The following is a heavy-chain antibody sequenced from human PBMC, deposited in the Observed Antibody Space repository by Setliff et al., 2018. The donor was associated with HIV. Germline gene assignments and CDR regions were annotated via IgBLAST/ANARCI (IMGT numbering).Heavy chain of an antibody. Sequence: PSETLSLTCTVSGGSISSYYWSWIRQPPGKGLEWIGYIYTSGSTNYNPSLKSRVTISVDTSKNQFSLKLSSVTAADTAVYYCATMGYSSSWSYYFDYWGQGTLVTVSS. D-gene: IGHD6-13*01. CDR3: ATMGYSSSWSYYFDY. V-gene: IGHV4-4*09. J-gene: IGHJ4*02. CDR1: GGSISSYY. CDR2: IYTSGST.